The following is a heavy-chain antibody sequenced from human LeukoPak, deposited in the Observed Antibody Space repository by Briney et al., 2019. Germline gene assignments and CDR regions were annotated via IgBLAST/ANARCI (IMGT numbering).Heavy chain of an antibody. Sequence: PGGSLRLSCAASGSTFSSYEMNWVRQAPGKGLEWVSYISSSGSTIYYADSVKGRFTISRDNAQNSLYLQMNSLRAEDTAVYYCAADYYDSSGYLEYFQHWGQGTLVTVSS. V-gene: IGHV3-48*03. CDR2: ISSSGSTI. CDR1: GSTFSSYE. J-gene: IGHJ1*01. D-gene: IGHD3-22*01. CDR3: AADYYDSSGYLEYFQH.